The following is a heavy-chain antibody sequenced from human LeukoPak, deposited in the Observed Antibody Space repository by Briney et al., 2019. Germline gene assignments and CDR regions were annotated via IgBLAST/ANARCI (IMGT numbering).Heavy chain of an antibody. J-gene: IGHJ4*02. CDR1: GFTFSSYS. CDR3: AREGSPPYDYVWGSYRWGTYYFDY. D-gene: IGHD3-16*02. Sequence: GGSLRLSCAASGFTFSSYSMNWVRQAPGKGLEWVSSISSSSSYIYYADSVKGRFTTSRDNAKNSLYLQMNSLRAEDTAVYYCAREGSPPYDYVWGSYRWGTYYFDYWGQGTLVTVSS. V-gene: IGHV3-21*01. CDR2: ISSSSSYI.